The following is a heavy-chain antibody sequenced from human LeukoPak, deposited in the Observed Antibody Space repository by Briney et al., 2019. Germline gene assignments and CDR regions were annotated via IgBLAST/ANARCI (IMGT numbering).Heavy chain of an antibody. CDR2: IYSGGST. CDR3: AKECTYYEGPFDY. Sequence: SGGSLRLSCAAPGFTFSGYGMSWVRQAPGKGLEWVSVIYSGGSTYYADSVKGRFTISRDNSKNTLYLQMNSLRAEDTAVYYCAKECTYYEGPFDYWGQGTLVTVSS. J-gene: IGHJ4*02. D-gene: IGHD3-22*01. CDR1: GFTFSGYG. V-gene: IGHV3-23*03.